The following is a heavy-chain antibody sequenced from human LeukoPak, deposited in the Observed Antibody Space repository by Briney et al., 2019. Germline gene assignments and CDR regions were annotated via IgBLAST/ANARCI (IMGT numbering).Heavy chain of an antibody. Sequence: SETLSLTCAVYGGSFSGYYWSWIRQPPGKGLEWIGEINHSGSTNYNPSLESRVTISVDTSKNQFSLKLSSVTAADTAVYYCARVQYCSGGSCYNLRLFDHWGRGTLVTVSS. D-gene: IGHD2-15*01. CDR1: GGSFSGYY. CDR2: INHSGST. V-gene: IGHV4-34*01. J-gene: IGHJ4*02. CDR3: ARVQYCSGGSCYNLRLFDH.